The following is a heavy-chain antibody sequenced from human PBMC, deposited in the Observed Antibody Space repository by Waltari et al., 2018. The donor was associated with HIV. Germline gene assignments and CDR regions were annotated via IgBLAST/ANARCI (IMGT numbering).Heavy chain of an antibody. CDR3: ARGMGTTVTK. CDR2: IISICGTA. Sequence: QVQLVQSGAELKKPGSSVKVSCKASGGPFSSYPFSWERQAQGQGLEWMGGIISICGTANYAQKFQGRVTSTADESTSRAYMELSSLRSEDTAVYYCARGMGTTVTKWGQGTRVTVAS. J-gene: IGHJ4*02. D-gene: IGHD4-17*01. V-gene: IGHV1-69*12. CDR1: GGPFSSYP.